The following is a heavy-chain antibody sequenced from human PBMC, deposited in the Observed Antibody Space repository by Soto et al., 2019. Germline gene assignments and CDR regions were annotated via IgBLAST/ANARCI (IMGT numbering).Heavy chain of an antibody. CDR3: TGEVASGY. J-gene: IGHJ4*02. Sequence: QVQLVESGGGVVQPGRSLRLSCAASGFSFSSYGMHWVRQAPGKGLEWVAVISYDVTNKYYADSVKGRFTISRDNSKNTLFLEMNSLRGDDMAVYYCTGEVASGYWGQGTLVTVSS. CDR1: GFSFSSYG. D-gene: IGHD2-8*02. V-gene: IGHV3-30*03. CDR2: ISYDVTNK.